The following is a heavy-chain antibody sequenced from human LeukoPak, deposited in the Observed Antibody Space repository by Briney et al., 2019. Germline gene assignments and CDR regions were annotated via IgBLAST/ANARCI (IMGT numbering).Heavy chain of an antibody. V-gene: IGHV5-51*01. Sequence: GESLKISCKGSGYSFTSYWIGWVRPVPGKGLEWMGIIYPGDSDTRYSPSFQGQVNISADKSISTAYLQWSSLKASDTAMYYCARQGSRRFFDYWGQGTLVTVSS. J-gene: IGHJ4*02. CDR3: ARQGSRRFFDY. CDR1: GYSFTSYW. D-gene: IGHD2-2*01. CDR2: IYPGDSDT.